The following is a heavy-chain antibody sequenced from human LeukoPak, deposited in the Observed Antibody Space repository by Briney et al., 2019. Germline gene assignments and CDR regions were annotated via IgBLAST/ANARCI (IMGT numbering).Heavy chain of an antibody. J-gene: IGHJ5*02. CDR3: VKGGYQTKTNYFDP. D-gene: IGHD1-7*01. V-gene: IGHV3-64D*06. CDR2: ISTNGGSI. CDR1: GFRFSSYA. Sequence: GGTLRLSCSASGFRFSSYAMHWVRQAPGKGLESVSGISTNGGSIYYADSVKGRFIISRDNSKNTLFLQMSSLRDEDTAVYYCVKGGYQTKTNYFDPWGQGTLVTVSS.